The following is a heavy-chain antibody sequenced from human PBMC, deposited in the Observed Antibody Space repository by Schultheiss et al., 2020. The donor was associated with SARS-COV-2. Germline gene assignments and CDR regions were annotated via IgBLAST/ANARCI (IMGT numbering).Heavy chain of an antibody. D-gene: IGHD3-16*01. J-gene: IGHJ4*02. CDR1: GGSISSSNW. V-gene: IGHV4-4*02. CDR3: ARVWGLYGPFDY. Sequence: SETLSLTCAVSGGSISSSNWWSWVRQTPEKGLEWIGEINQSGDTVYNPSLRGRVTISVDTSKNQFSLKLSSVTAAETAVYYCARVWGLYGPFDYWGQGTLVTVSS. CDR2: INQSGDT.